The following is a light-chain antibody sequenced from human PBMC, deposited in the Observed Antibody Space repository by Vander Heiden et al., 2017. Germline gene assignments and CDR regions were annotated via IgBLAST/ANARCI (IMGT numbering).Light chain of an antibody. CDR1: SSDVGSYNL. V-gene: IGLV2-23*02. J-gene: IGLJ1*01. CDR3: CSYAGSSFYV. Sequence: QPALTQPASVSGSPGQSITISCTGTSSDVGSYNLVSWYQQHPGKAPELMIYEVSERPSGVSNRFSGSKSGNTASLTISGLQAEDEADYYCCSYAGSSFYVFGTGTKVTVL. CDR2: EVS.